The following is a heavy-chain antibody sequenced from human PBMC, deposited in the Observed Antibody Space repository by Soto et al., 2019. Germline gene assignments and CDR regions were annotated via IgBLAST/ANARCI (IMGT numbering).Heavy chain of an antibody. J-gene: IGHJ5*02. D-gene: IGHD4-17*01. CDR1: GASISSSNW. CDR3: ARGADYSDYAARFDP. V-gene: IGHV4-4*01. Sequence: QVLLQASGPGLVKPSGTLSLTCAVSGASISSSNWWSWIRQSPGKGLEWIGKIYHTGSTDYNPSLKSRVAMSVDKSKNYFSLKLTSVTAADTAVYCCARGADYSDYAARFDPWGQGTLVTVSS. CDR2: IYHTGST.